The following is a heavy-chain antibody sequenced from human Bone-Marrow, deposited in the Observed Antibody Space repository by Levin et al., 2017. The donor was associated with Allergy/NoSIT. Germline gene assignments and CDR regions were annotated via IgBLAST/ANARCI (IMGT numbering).Heavy chain of an antibody. Sequence: LTCAASGFTFDDYAMHWVRQGPGKGLEWVSLISWDGGSTYYADSVKGRFTISRDNSKNSLYLQMNSLRAEDTALYYCAKDMTVGRSSRNYYYGMDVWGQGTTVTVSS. D-gene: IGHD2-21*02. CDR3: AKDMTVGRSSRNYYYGMDV. CDR1: GFTFDDYA. V-gene: IGHV3-43D*04. J-gene: IGHJ6*02. CDR2: ISWDGGST.